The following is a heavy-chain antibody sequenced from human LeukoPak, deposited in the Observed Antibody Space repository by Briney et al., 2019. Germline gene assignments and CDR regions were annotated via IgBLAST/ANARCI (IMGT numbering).Heavy chain of an antibody. CDR3: ARVKYSAGYLAY. D-gene: IGHD1-26*01. J-gene: IGHJ4*02. Sequence: GGSLRLSCAASGFTFSSYWMHWVRQAPGKGLVWVSHINIDGSTTAYADSVKGRFTISRDNAKNTLYLQMNSLRVGDTAVYYCARVKYSAGYLAYWGQGTLVTVSS. V-gene: IGHV3-74*01. CDR2: INIDGSTT. CDR1: GFTFSSYW.